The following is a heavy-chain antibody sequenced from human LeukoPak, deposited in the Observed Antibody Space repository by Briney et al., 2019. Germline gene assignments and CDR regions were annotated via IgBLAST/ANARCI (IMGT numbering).Heavy chain of an antibody. D-gene: IGHD6-13*01. Sequence: SETLSLTCTVSGGSISSYYWSWIRQPPGKGLEWIGYIYYSGSTNYNPSLKSRVTISVDTSKNQFSLKLSSVTAADTAVYYRARDTHPTPVAAAGTIWGQGTLVTVSS. J-gene: IGHJ4*02. CDR2: IYYSGST. CDR3: ARDTHPTPVAAAGTI. V-gene: IGHV4-59*01. CDR1: GGSISSYY.